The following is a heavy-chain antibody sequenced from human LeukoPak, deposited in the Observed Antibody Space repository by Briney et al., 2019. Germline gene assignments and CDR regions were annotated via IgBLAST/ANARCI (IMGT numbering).Heavy chain of an antibody. D-gene: IGHD2-15*01. V-gene: IGHV4-31*03. J-gene: IGHJ4*02. CDR3: TRRTGCRGGNCYGDTPDY. CDR1: GGSISSGGYY. Sequence: SETLSLTCTVSGGSISSGGYYWSWIRQHPGKGLEWIGYIYYSGSTYYNPSLKSRVTMSVDTSKNQFSLKLSSVTAADTAVYYCTRRTGCRGGNCYGDTPDYWGQGTLVNVSS. CDR2: IYYSGST.